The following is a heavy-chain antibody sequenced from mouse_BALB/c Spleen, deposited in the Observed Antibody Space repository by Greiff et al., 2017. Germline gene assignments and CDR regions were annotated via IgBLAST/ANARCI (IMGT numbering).Heavy chain of an antibody. Sequence: EVMLVESGGGLVQPGGSLKLSCGASGFTFSSYTMSWVRQTPEKRLEWVAYISNGGGSTYYPDTVKGRFTISRDNAKNTLYLQMSSLKSEDTAMYYCARHPYGNYDYYAMDYWGQGTSVTVSS. CDR2: ISNGGGST. CDR3: ARHPYGNYDYYAMDY. CDR1: GFTFSSYT. J-gene: IGHJ4*01. V-gene: IGHV5-12-2*01. D-gene: IGHD2-1*01.